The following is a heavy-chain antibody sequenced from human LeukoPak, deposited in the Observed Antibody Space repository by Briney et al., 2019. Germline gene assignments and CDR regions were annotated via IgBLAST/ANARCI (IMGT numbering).Heavy chain of an antibody. Sequence: GGSLRLSCAASGFTFSSYGMHWVRQAPGKGLEWVAVISYDGSNKYYADSVKGRFTISRDNSKNTLYLQMNSLRAEATAVYYCAIATTVVNLRYYYYGMDVWGQGTTVTVSS. CDR3: AIATTVVNLRYYYYGMDV. J-gene: IGHJ6*02. V-gene: IGHV3-30*03. D-gene: IGHD4-23*01. CDR2: ISYDGSNK. CDR1: GFTFSSYG.